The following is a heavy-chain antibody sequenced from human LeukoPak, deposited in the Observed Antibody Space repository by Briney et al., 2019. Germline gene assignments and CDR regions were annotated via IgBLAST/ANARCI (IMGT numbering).Heavy chain of an antibody. J-gene: IGHJ5*02. CDR3: AREYYDGSGYPMFDP. D-gene: IGHD3-22*01. Sequence: SGTLSLTCTVSGGSISSYYWSWIRQPAGKGLEWIGRVYSGGRTNYNPSLKSRVTTSVDTSKSQFSLKLSSVTAADTAVYYCAREYYDGSGYPMFDPWGQGTLVTVSS. CDR2: VYSGGRT. V-gene: IGHV4-4*07. CDR1: GGSISSYY.